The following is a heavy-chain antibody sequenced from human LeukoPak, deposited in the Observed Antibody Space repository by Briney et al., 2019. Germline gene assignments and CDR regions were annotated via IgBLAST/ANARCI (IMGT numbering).Heavy chain of an antibody. J-gene: IGHJ5*02. D-gene: IGHD2-15*01. Sequence: ASVKVSCKASGYTFTGYYMHWVRQAPGQGLEWMGIINPSGGSTSYAQKFQGRVTMTRDTSTSTVYMELSSLRSEDTAVYYCARDRVEVAATQNWFDPWGQGTLVTVSS. CDR3: ARDRVEVAATQNWFDP. CDR2: INPSGGST. V-gene: IGHV1-46*01. CDR1: GYTFTGYY.